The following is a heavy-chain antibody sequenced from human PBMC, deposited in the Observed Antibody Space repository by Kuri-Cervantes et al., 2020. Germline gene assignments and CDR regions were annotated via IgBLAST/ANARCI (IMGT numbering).Heavy chain of an antibody. CDR2: ISYDGSNK. J-gene: IGHJ4*02. CDR3: TTDSTYYYDSSGYSARDY. V-gene: IGHV3-30-3*01. Sequence: LSLTCAASGFTFSSYAMHWVRQAPGKGLEWVAVISYDGSNKYYADSVKGRFTISRDNSKNTLYLQMNSLRAEDTAVYYCTTDSTYYYDSSGYSARDYWGQGTLVTVSS. D-gene: IGHD3-22*01. CDR1: GFTFSSYA.